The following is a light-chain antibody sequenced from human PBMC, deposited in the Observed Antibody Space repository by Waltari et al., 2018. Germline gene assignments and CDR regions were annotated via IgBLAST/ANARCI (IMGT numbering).Light chain of an antibody. CDR1: QSISTW. Sequence: IQMTQSPAALSASVGDRVTITCRASQSISTWLAWYQQKPGKAPKLLIYKASSVQSGVPSRFSGSGSETEVTLTITSLHPDDFATYYCQHYNSYPWTFGQGTKVEIK. V-gene: IGKV1-5*03. CDR3: QHYNSYPWT. J-gene: IGKJ1*01. CDR2: KAS.